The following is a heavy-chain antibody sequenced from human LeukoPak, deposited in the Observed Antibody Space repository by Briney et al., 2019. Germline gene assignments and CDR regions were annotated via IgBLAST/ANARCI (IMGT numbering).Heavy chain of an antibody. CDR2: ISPYNGDT. CDR3: ARDHGGSAASDCFDY. CDR1: GYSFNDYG. J-gene: IGHJ4*02. Sequence: ASVKVSCKASGYSFNDYGISWVRQAPGRGLDWMGWISPYNGDTNYAQNFQGRVTMTTDTSTSTVYMELRRLRSDDTALYYCARDHGGSAASDCFDYWGQGTLVSVSS. D-gene: IGHD2-15*01. V-gene: IGHV1-18*01.